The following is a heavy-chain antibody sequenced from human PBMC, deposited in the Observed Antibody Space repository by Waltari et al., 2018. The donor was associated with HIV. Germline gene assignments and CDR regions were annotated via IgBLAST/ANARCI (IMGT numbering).Heavy chain of an antibody. J-gene: IGHJ5*02. CDR3: ARTYTRIILFEIIRELCWFDP. CDR1: GGSFDEYY. D-gene: IGHD3-16*01. Sequence: QVQLQQWGAGLLKPSETLSLTCAIYGGSFDEYYWSWIRQTPEKGLEWLGDIINIETNTYYPFLNSRVTVSIHPSQNQFSLLLRSVTAADTIVYYCARTYTRIILFEIIRELCWFDPWGQRPLVFVSS. V-gene: IGHV4-34*12. CDR2: IINIETN.